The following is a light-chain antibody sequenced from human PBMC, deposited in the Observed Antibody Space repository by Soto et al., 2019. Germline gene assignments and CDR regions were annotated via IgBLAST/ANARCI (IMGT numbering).Light chain of an antibody. V-gene: IGLV1-44*01. Sequence: QSVLTQPPSASGTPGQRVTISCSGSSSNIGSNTVNWYQQFPGTAPKLLIYTNVQRPSGVPDRFSGSKSGTSASLAISGLQSEDEADYYCATWDDSLNGRVFGGGTKLTVL. CDR3: ATWDDSLNGRV. CDR1: SSNIGSNT. J-gene: IGLJ3*02. CDR2: TNV.